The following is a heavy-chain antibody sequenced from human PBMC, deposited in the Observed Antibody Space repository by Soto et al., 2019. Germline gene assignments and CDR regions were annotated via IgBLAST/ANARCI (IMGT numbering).Heavy chain of an antibody. CDR3: ARDIDADGRDGLDV. CDR1: GYTFTSYD. Sequence: ASVKVSCKASGYTFTSYDINWVRQATGQGLEWMGWMNPNSGNTGYAQKFQGRVTMTRNTSISTAYMELSSLRSEDTAVYYCARDIDADGRDGLDVWGQGTTVTVSS. CDR2: MNPNSGNT. J-gene: IGHJ6*02. D-gene: IGHD6-13*01. V-gene: IGHV1-8*01.